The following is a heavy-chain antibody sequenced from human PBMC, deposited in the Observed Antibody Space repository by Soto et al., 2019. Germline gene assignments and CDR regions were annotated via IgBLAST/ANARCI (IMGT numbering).Heavy chain of an antibody. CDR2: ISGSGGST. V-gene: IGHV3-23*01. J-gene: IGHJ3*02. CDR3: AKGLGAAVVVPAADAFDI. CDR1: GFTFSSYA. Sequence: GESLKISCAASGFTFSSYAMSWVRQAPGKGLEWVSAISGSGGSTYYADSVKGRFTISRDNSKNTLYLQMNSLRAEDTAVYYCAKGLGAAVVVPAADAFDIWGQGTMVTVSS. D-gene: IGHD2-2*01.